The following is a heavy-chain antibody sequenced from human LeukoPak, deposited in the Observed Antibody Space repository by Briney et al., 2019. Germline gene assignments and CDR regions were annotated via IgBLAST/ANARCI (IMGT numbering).Heavy chain of an antibody. J-gene: IGHJ3*01. Sequence: GESLKISRQGSGYSSSRYWLGRVRQTPGKGLEWMGIIYPGYSDTRHSPSFQGHVTISADKSISTAYIQWSRLKASDTAMYFCARQAYSSGHDAFDFWGQGTMVTVSS. CDR1: GYSSSRYW. CDR2: IYPGYSDT. V-gene: IGHV5-51*01. D-gene: IGHD6-19*01. CDR3: ARQAYSSGHDAFDF.